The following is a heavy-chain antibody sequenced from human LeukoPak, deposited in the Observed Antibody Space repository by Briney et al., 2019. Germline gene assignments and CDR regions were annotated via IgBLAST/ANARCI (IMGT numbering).Heavy chain of an antibody. D-gene: IGHD3-22*01. J-gene: IGHJ4*02. CDR1: GITFSNYW. V-gene: IGHV3-7*01. CDR2: TKQGGSEK. Sequence: PGGSLRLSCAATGITFSNYWMSCVRQAPRKGPEWVANTKQGGSEKYYVDSVKGRFTISRDNAKNSLYLQMNSLRGEDTAVYYCARARGYSDSSGYSDYWGQGALVTVSS. CDR3: ARARGYSDSSGYSDY.